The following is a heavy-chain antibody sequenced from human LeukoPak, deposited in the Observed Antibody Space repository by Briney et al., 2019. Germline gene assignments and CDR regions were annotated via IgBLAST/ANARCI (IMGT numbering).Heavy chain of an antibody. CDR3: ARDGRYCSSTSCYDGMDV. CDR2: IYHSRST. D-gene: IGHD2-2*01. Sequence: SETLSLTCTVSDVSGASIYTHYWSWIRQPPGKGLEWIGYIYHSRSTYYNPSLKSRVTISVDRSKNQFSLKLSSVTAADTAVYYCARDGRYCSSTSCYDGMDVWGQGTTVTVSS. J-gene: IGHJ6*02. V-gene: IGHV4-30-2*01. CDR1: DVSGASIYTHY.